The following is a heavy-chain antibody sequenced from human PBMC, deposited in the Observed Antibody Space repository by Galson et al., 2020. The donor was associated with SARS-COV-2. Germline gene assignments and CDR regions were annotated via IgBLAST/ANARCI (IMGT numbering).Heavy chain of an antibody. V-gene: IGHV3-23*01. CDR2: ISVIGGST. CDR1: GFTFSSYA. Sequence: GGSLRLSCAASGFTFSSYAMSWVRQAPGKGLDWVSAISVIGGSTYYADPFKDRSTIRTENSKNTLYLQMNSLRAQDTAVYYCAKDGRYGGYGAFDYCGQGTLAAFS. J-gene: IGHJ4*02. D-gene: IGHD4-17*01. CDR3: AKDGRYGGYGAFDY.